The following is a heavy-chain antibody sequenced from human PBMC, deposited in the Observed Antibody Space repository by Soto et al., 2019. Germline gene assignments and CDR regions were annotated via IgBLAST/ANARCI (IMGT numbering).Heavy chain of an antibody. CDR2: IWYDGSNK. CDR1: GFTFSSYG. V-gene: IGHV3-33*01. CDR3: ARAGRIGEYFQH. J-gene: IGHJ1*01. D-gene: IGHD2-15*01. Sequence: QVQLVESGGGVVQPGRSLRLSCAASGFTFSSYGMHWVRQAPGKGLEWVAVIWYDGSNKYYADSVKGRFTISRDNSKNTLYLQMNSLRAEDTAVYYCARAGRIGEYFQHWGQGTLVTVSS.